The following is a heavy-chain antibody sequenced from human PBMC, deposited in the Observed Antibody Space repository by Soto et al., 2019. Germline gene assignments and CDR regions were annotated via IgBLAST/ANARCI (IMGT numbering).Heavy chain of an antibody. CDR2: IYYSGST. CDR3: ARTGDAESITIFGVVTPAAYGMDV. D-gene: IGHD3-3*01. CDR1: GGSISSSSYY. V-gene: IGHV4-39*01. J-gene: IGHJ6*02. Sequence: ASETLSLTCTVSGGSISSSSYYWGWIRQPPGKGLEWIGSIYYSGSTYYNPSLKSRVTISVDTSKNQFSLKLSSVTAADTAVYYCARTGDAESITIFGVVTPAAYGMDVWGQGTTVTVSS.